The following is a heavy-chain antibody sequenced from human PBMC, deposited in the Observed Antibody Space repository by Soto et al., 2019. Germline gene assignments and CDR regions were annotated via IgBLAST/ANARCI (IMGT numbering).Heavy chain of an antibody. J-gene: IGHJ4*02. CDR2: ISGSGGST. V-gene: IGHV3-23*01. Sequence: EVQLLESGGGLVQPGGSLRLSCAASGFTFSRYAMSWVRQAPGKGLEWVSAISGSGGSTYYADSVKGRFTISRDNSKNTLYLQMNSLRAEDTAVYYCEKVNNWHYRNYFDSWGQGTLVTFSS. CDR3: EKVNNWHYRNYFDS. CDR1: GFTFSRYA. D-gene: IGHD1-7*01.